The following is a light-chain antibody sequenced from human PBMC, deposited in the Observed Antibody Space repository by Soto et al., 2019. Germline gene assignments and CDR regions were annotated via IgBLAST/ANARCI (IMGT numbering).Light chain of an antibody. V-gene: IGKV3-20*01. J-gene: IGKJ5*01. CDR2: GAS. CDR3: QHYQSGHPIN. CDR1: QGVGTR. Sequence: EIMLKQSPDSLSWPAPQRPAGSGRAAQGVGTRLAWYQHKTGQAPRLLISGASSRATRIPDRFTGSGSETSFTLTIRRLEPEDFALYYCQHYQSGHPINFGKGTQREIK.